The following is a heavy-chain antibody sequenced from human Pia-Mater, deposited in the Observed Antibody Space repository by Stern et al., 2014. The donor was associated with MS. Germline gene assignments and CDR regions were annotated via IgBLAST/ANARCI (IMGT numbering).Heavy chain of an antibody. CDR3: ARDGGSAYCADDCFDY. CDR1: GYRFTRYA. CDR2: INTNTGNP. D-gene: IGHD2-21*01. V-gene: IGHV7-4-1*02. Sequence: QVQLVQSGSELKKPGAAVKVSCKASGYRFTRYAMNWVRQAPGQGLEWMGWINTNTGNPTYTQGFTGRFVFSLDTSVSTAYLQITSLKAEDTAVYYCARDGGSAYCADDCFDYWGQGTLVTVSS. J-gene: IGHJ4*02.